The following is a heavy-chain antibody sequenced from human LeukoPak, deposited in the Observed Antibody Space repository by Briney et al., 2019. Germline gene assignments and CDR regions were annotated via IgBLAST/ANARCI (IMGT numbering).Heavy chain of an antibody. V-gene: IGHV3-73*01. CDR2: MRSKANSYAT. CDR1: GFTFSGSA. D-gene: IGHD3-22*01. CDR3: TSAMYYYDSSGYYYSGY. Sequence: GGSLRLSCAASGFTFSGSAMHWVRQASGKGLEWVGRMRSKANSYATAYAASVKGRFTISRDDSKNTAYLQMNSLKTEDTAVYYCTSAMYYYDSSGYYYSGYWGLGTLVTVSS. J-gene: IGHJ4*02.